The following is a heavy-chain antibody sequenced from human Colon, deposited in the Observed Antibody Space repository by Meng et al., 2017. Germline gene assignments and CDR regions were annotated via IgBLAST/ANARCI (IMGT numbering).Heavy chain of an antibody. CDR3: ARDYWGSLDY. V-gene: IGHV4-61*08. Sequence: VPLHHGGVVQLEPPETLPLMCTVSGGSVSSAANQWGWIRQPPGKGLEWIGYAANSFDPSPNYNPSLKSRVTISLDTPKNQFSLKLTSVTAADTAVYYCARDYWGSLDYWGQGILVTVSS. CDR1: GGSVSSAANQ. J-gene: IGHJ4*02. D-gene: IGHD7-27*01. CDR2: AANSFDPSP.